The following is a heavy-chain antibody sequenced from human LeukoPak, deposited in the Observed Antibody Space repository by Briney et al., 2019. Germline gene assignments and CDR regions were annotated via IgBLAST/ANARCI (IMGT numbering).Heavy chain of an antibody. J-gene: IGHJ4*02. Sequence: KPSETLSLTCTVSGSSITSYYWTWIRQPTGKGLEWIGRVYTSGSTNYNPSLKSRVTMSVHTSKNQFSLKLDSVTAADTAVYYCATQTQYGSSYDYWGQGTLVTVSS. V-gene: IGHV4-4*07. CDR3: ATQTQYGSSYDY. D-gene: IGHD6-6*01. CDR2: VYTSGST. CDR1: GSSITSYY.